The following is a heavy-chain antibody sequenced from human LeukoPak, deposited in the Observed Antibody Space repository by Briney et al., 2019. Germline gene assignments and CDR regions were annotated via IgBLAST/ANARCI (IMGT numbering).Heavy chain of an antibody. CDR2: ISYDGSNK. CDR3: ARGRYSYDDNWFDP. V-gene: IGHV3-30*04. D-gene: IGHD5-18*01. J-gene: IGHJ5*02. Sequence: GGSLRLSCAASGFTFSSYAMHWVRQAPGKGLEWVALISYDGSNKYYAESVKGRFTISRDNSKNTLYLQMNSLRAEDTAVYYCARGRYSYDDNWFDPWGQGTLVTVSS. CDR1: GFTFSSYA.